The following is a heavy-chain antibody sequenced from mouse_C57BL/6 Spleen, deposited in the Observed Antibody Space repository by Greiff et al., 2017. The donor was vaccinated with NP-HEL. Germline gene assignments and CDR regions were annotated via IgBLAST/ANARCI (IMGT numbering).Heavy chain of an antibody. CDR2: INYDGSST. D-gene: IGHD2-5*01. CDR3: AREDSNYSYFDY. V-gene: IGHV5-16*01. CDR1: GFTFSDYY. Sequence: EVQVVESEGGLVQPGSSMKLSCTASGFTFSDYYMAWVRQVPEKGLEWVANINYDGSSTYYLDSLKSRFIISIDNAKNILYLQMSSLKSEDTATYYCAREDSNYSYFDYWGQGTTLTVSS. J-gene: IGHJ2*01.